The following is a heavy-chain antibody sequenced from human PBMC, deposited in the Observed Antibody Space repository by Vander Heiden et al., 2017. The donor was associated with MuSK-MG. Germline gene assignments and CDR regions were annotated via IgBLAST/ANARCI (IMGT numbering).Heavy chain of an antibody. CDR1: GFTFSSNW. Sequence: EVQLVESGGGLVQPGGSLRLSCAASGFTFSSNWMNWVRQAPGKGLEWVANIKEDGRGRYDVDSVKGRFTISRDNAKNSMYIQMNSLRGEDTGVYDCARGGSFWVYWGQGTLVTVSS. D-gene: IGHD2-15*01. CDR3: ARGGSFWVY. V-gene: IGHV3-7*04. CDR2: IKEDGRGR. J-gene: IGHJ4*02.